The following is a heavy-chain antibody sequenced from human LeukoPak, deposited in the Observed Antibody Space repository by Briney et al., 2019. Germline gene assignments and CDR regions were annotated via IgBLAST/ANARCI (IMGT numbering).Heavy chain of an antibody. Sequence: GGSLRLSCAASGFTFSDYYMSWIRQAPGKGLEWVSYISSSGSTIYYADSVKGRFTISRDNSKNTLYLQMNSLRAEDTAVYYCAKEWDHMSVDCWGQGTLVTVSS. V-gene: IGHV3-11*01. D-gene: IGHD1-26*01. CDR1: GFTFSDYY. J-gene: IGHJ4*02. CDR2: ISSSGSTI. CDR3: AKEWDHMSVDC.